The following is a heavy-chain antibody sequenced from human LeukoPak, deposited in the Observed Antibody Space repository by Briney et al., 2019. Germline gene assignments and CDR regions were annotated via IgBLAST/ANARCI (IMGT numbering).Heavy chain of an antibody. CDR2: ISSSSSYI. D-gene: IGHD1-26*01. Sequence: PGGSLRLSCAASGFTFSSYSMNWIRQAPGKGLEWVSSISSSSSYIYYAGSVKGRFTISRDNAKNSLYLQMNSLRAEDTAVYYCARAFIVGATMWLDYWGQGTLVTVSS. CDR1: GFTFSSYS. J-gene: IGHJ4*02. CDR3: ARAFIVGATMWLDY. V-gene: IGHV3-21*01.